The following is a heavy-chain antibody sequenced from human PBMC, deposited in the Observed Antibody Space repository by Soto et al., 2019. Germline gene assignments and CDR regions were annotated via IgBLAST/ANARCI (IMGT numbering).Heavy chain of an antibody. V-gene: IGHV4-39*01. J-gene: IGHJ6*02. D-gene: IGHD3-10*01. CDR3: ARLITMVRGVIAPGRYYGMDV. Sequence: SETLSLTCTVSGGSISSSSCYWGWIRQPPGKGLEWIGSIYYSGSTYYNPSLKSRVTISVDTSKNQFSLKLSSVTAADTAVYYCARLITMVRGVIAPGRYYGMDVWGQGTTVTVSS. CDR2: IYYSGST. CDR1: GGSISSSSCY.